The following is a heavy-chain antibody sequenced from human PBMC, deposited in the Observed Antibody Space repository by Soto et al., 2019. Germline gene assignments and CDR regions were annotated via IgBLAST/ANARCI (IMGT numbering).Heavy chain of an antibody. CDR1: GFTFTNYA. J-gene: IGHJ6*02. CDR2: ISGSGVST. Sequence: PGGSLRLSCAASGFTFTNYAMNWVRQAPGKGLEWVSAISGSGVSTYYADSVKGRLTVSRDNSKDTLYLEMNSLRDEDTAKYYCEKVLAVAVAYYGMDVWGLGTKVTVYS. CDR3: EKVLAVAVAYYGMDV. D-gene: IGHD6-19*01. V-gene: IGHV3-23*01.